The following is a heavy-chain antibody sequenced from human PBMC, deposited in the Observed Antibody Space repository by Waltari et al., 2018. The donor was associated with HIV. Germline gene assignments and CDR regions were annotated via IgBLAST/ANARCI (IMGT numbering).Heavy chain of an antibody. CDR3: ARGAYSSGWTFDY. V-gene: IGHV3-30*04. D-gene: IGHD6-19*01. J-gene: IGHJ4*02. CDR2: ISYDGSNK. CDR1: GFTFRSFT. Sequence: QVQLVESGGGVVQPGRSLGRSCAASGFTFRSFTMHWVRQAPGKGLEWVALISYDGSNKYYADSVKGRFTISRDDSKNTLYLQMNSLRAEDTAVYYCARGAYSSGWTFDYWGQGTLVTVSS.